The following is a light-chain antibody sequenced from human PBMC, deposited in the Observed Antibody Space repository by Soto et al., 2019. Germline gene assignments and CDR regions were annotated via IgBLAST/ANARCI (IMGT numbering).Light chain of an antibody. J-gene: IGKJ4*01. V-gene: IGKV1-8*01. CDR1: QGISSY. Sequence: AIRMTQSPSSLSASTGDRVTITCRASQGISSYLAWYQQKPGKAPKLLIYAASTLQSGVPSRFSGSGSGTEFTLTISCLQSEDFATYDCQQYYSYPPLTFGGGTKVEIK. CDR3: QQYYSYPPLT. CDR2: AAS.